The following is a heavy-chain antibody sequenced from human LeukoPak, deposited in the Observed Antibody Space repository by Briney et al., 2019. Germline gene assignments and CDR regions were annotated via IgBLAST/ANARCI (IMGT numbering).Heavy chain of an antibody. CDR3: AGTFSDYYDSSGYYQEYYFDY. V-gene: IGHV1-2*02. D-gene: IGHD3-22*01. CDR2: ININSGGT. CDR1: GYTFTIYG. J-gene: IGHJ4*02. Sequence: AAVKVTCTASGYTFTIYGISMVRQPPGQGLERMGGININSGGTNYAQKFQGRVTMTRDTSISTAYMELSRLRSDDTAVYYCAGTFSDYYDSSGYYQEYYFDYWGQGTLVTVSS.